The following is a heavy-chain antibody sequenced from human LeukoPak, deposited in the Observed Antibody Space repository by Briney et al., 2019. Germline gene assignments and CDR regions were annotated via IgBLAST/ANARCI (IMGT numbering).Heavy chain of an antibody. CDR3: ARSVSPIRFDF. CDR2: IYSDGNT. J-gene: IGHJ4*02. D-gene: IGHD2-8*01. V-gene: IGHV3-53*01. Sequence: GGSLRLSCAASGFTFSSYWMSWVRQAPGKGLEWVSVIYSDGNTYYADSVKGRFTISGDNSKNTLYLQMNSLRVEDTVVYYCARSVSPIRFDFWGQGTLVIVSS. CDR1: GFTFSSYW.